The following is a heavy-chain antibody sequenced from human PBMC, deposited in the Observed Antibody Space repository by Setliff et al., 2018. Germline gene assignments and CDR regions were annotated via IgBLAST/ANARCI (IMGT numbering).Heavy chain of an antibody. CDR2: IYYSGST. Sequence: SETLSLTCTVSGGSTNSGGYYWSWIRQHPGKGLEWIGYIYYSGSTYYNPSLKSRVTISVDTSKNQFSLKLSSVTAADTAVYYCARDRLLVGARYAMDVWGKGTTVTVSS. CDR1: GGSTNSGGYY. J-gene: IGHJ6*03. V-gene: IGHV4-31*03. D-gene: IGHD1-26*01. CDR3: ARDRLLVGARYAMDV.